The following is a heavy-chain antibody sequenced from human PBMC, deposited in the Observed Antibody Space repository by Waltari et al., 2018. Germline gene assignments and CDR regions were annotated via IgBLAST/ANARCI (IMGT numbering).Heavy chain of an antibody. D-gene: IGHD1-26*01. CDR2: IRSKAYGGTP. Sequence: EVQLVESGGGLVQPGGSLRVSCAASGFTFSDHYMYWVRQAPGKGLEWVGFIRSKAYGGTPEYAASVKGRFTISRDDSKSIAYLQMSSLKTEDTAVYYCVRYGSNYVLGDYWGQGVLVTVSS. CDR3: VRYGSNYVLGDY. J-gene: IGHJ4*02. V-gene: IGHV3-49*04. CDR1: GFTFSDHY.